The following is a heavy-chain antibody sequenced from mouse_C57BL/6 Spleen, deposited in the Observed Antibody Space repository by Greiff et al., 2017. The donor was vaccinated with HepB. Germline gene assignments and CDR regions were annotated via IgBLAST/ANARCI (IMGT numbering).Heavy chain of an antibody. CDR2: IDPSDSYT. J-gene: IGHJ1*03. Sequence: QVQLQQPGAELVMPGASVKLSCKASGYTFTSYWMHWVKQRPGQGLEWIGEIDPSDSYTNYNQKFKGKSTLTVDKSSSTAYMQLSSLTSEDSAVYYCARSGDYYGSSRYVDVWGTGTTVTVSS. D-gene: IGHD1-1*01. V-gene: IGHV1-69*01. CDR1: GYTFTSYW. CDR3: ARSGDYYGSSRYVDV.